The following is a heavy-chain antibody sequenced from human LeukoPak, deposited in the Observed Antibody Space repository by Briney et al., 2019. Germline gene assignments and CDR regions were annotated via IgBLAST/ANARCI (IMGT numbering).Heavy chain of an antibody. V-gene: IGHV1-69*05. J-gene: IGHJ5*02. CDR1: VGTLSIYA. Sequence: SVKVSCKPSVGTLSIYAISRVRQAPGQGLECMVGIIPIFGTANYAQKFQGRVTLTTDETTSTDYIELSSLRYEDTALYYCARGHYCVDTAMVDCNWFDPWGQGTLVTVSS. D-gene: IGHD5-18*01. CDR3: ARGHYCVDTAMVDCNWFDP. CDR2: IIPIFGTA.